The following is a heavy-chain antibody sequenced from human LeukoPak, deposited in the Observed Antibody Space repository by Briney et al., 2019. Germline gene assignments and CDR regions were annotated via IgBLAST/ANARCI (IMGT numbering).Heavy chain of an antibody. J-gene: IGHJ5*02. CDR3: AKGAQRGFDYSNSLEH. CDR1: GFTFSHFG. D-gene: IGHD4-11*01. Sequence: QPGTSLRLSCEASGFTFSHFGMHWVRQAPGKGLEWVAVIWSDATNEYYADSVKGRFTISRDNFKRTVSLEVNRLRAEDTAVYYCAKGAQRGFDYSNSLEHWGQGSLVIVSS. CDR2: IWSDATNE. V-gene: IGHV3-33*06.